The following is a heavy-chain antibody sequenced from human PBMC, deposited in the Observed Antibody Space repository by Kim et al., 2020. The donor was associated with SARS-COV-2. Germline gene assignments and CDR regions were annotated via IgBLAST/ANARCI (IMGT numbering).Heavy chain of an antibody. V-gene: IGHV3-23*01. D-gene: IGHD2-8*01. Sequence: GGSLRLSCAASGFFFSSYGMTWVRQAPGKGLEWVSSISGSGGTTFYADSVKGRFTVSRDNSKNTLYLQMNSLRVEDPAVYYCAKSPYFDDYNGYWGQGTLVTVSS. J-gene: IGHJ4*02. CDR3: AKSPYFDDYNGY. CDR2: ISGSGGTT. CDR1: GFFFSSYG.